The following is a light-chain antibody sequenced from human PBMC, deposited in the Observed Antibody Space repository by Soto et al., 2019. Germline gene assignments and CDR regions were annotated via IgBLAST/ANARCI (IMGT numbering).Light chain of an antibody. V-gene: IGKV2D-29*01. J-gene: IGKJ4*01. Sequence: DIVLTQTPLSLSVTPGQPASISCKSSQSLSHSDGKTYLSWYLQKPGQPPQLLMYEVSNRFSGVPDRFSGSGSGTDFTLTISRVEAEDVGVYYCMQSLQLHVTFGGGTKVEIK. CDR2: EVS. CDR3: MQSLQLHVT. CDR1: QSLSHSDGKTY.